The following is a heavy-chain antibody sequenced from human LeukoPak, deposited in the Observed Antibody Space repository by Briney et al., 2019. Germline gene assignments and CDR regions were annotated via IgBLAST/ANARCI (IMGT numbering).Heavy chain of an antibody. CDR1: GGSFSGYY. CDR3: ARAHQQLVL. D-gene: IGHD6-13*01. J-gene: IGHJ4*02. Sequence: SETLSLTCAVYGGSFSGYYWSWIRQHPGKGLEWIGYIYYSGSTYYNPSLKSRVTISVDTSKNQFSLKLSSVTAADTAVYYCARAHQQLVLWGQGTLVTVSS. V-gene: IGHV4-31*11. CDR2: IYYSGST.